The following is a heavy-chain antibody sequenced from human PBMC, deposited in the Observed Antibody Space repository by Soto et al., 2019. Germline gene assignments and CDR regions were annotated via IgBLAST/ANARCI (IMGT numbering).Heavy chain of an antibody. D-gene: IGHD3-3*01. CDR3: SRSRLKYNFCSGYPDVVDH. V-gene: IGHV4-59*01. Sequence: LETLRLPCTVSGGTISNYYCRWIRQPPGKGLEWIGYIYYSGSTNYNHSLKSLGTLFVDRSKNHFSLNLGPLTAADPPLTYCSRSRLKYNFCSGYPDVVDHWGQWTLVTVSS. CDR2: IYYSGST. J-gene: IGHJ4*02. CDR1: GGTISNYY.